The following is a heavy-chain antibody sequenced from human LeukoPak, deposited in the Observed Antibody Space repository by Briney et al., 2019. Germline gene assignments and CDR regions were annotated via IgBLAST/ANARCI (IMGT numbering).Heavy chain of an antibody. J-gene: IGHJ3*02. CDR3: TVSMTFGAFDI. V-gene: IGHV3-15*01. CDR2: IKSKTDGGTT. Sequence: GGSLRLSCAASGFTFSNAWTSWVRQAPGKGLEWVGRIKSKTDGGTTDYAAPVKGRFTISRDDSKNTLYLQMNSLKTEDTAVYYCTVSMTFGAFDIWGQGTMVTVSS. CDR1: GFTFSNAW. D-gene: IGHD2/OR15-2a*01.